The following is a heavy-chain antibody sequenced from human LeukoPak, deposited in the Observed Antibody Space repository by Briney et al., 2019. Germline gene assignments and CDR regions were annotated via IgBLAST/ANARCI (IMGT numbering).Heavy chain of an antibody. CDR2: ISSSGSTI. CDR1: GFTFSSYE. V-gene: IGHV3-48*03. J-gene: IGHJ6*03. Sequence: GGSLRLSCAASGFTFSSYEMNWVRQAPGKGLEWVSYISSSGSTIYYADSVKGRFTISRDNAKNSLYLQMNSLRAEDTAVYYCARHSYDILTGYSSYYYYMDVWGKGTTVTIFS. CDR3: ARHSYDILTGYSSYYYYMDV. D-gene: IGHD3-9*01.